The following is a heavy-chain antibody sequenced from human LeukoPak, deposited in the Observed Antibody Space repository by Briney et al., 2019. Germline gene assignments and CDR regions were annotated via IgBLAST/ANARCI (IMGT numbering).Heavy chain of an antibody. Sequence: GGSLRLSCAATGLSVSSNFMSWVRQAPGKGLEWVSAISGSGGSTYYADSVKGRFTISRDNSKNTLYLQMNSLRAEDTAVYYCAKGLGLSSGSYPVKDSDYFDYWGQGTLVTVSS. CDR2: ISGSGGST. CDR3: AKGLGLSSGSYPVKDSDYFDY. D-gene: IGHD1-26*01. CDR1: GLSVSSNF. J-gene: IGHJ4*02. V-gene: IGHV3-23*01.